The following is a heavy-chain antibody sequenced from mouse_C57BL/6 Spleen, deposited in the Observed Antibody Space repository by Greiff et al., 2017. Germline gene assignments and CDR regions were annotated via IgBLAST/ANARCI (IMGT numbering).Heavy chain of an antibody. CDR1: GFNIKNTY. CDR2: IDPANGNT. Sequence: VHVKQSVAELVRPGASVKLSCTASGFNIKNTYMHWVKQRPEQGLEWIGRIDPANGNTKYAPKFQGKATITADTSSNTAYMQLSSLTSEDTAIYYCALYYYGRDFDYWGQGTTLTVSS. CDR3: ALYYYGRDFDY. D-gene: IGHD1-1*01. V-gene: IGHV14-3*01. J-gene: IGHJ2*01.